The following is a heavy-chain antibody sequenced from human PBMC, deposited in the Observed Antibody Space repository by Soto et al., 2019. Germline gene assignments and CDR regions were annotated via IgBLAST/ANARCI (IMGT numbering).Heavy chain of an antibody. CDR3: AKDQVEQWLARDYYYYYGMDV. CDR2: ISYDGSNK. V-gene: IGHV3-30*18. Sequence: GGSLRLSCAASGFTFSSYGMHWVRQAPGKGLEWVAVISYDGSNKYYADSVKGRFTISRDNSKNTLYLQMNSLRAEDTAVYYCAKDQVEQWLARDYYYYYGMDVWGQGTTVTV. CDR1: GFTFSSYG. D-gene: IGHD6-19*01. J-gene: IGHJ6*02.